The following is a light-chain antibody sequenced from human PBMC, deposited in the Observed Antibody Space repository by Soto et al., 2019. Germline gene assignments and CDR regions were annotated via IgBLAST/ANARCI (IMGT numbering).Light chain of an antibody. CDR2: LGS. J-gene: IGKJ2*01. Sequence: DIVVTQSPLSPPVTPGEPASISCRSGQSLLHSNGRTFLAWYLQKPGQSPQILIYLGSNRASGVPDRFSGSVSGRDFTLHISRVEAEDVGVYYCMQALQTPYTFGQGTKLEI. CDR3: MQALQTPYT. CDR1: QSLLHSNGRTF. V-gene: IGKV2-28*01.